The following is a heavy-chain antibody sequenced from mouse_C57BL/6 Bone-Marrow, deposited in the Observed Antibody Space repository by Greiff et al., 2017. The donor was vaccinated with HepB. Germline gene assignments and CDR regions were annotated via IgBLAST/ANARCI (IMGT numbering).Heavy chain of an antibody. V-gene: IGHV1-69*01. Sequence: QVQLQQPGAELVMPGASVKLSCKASGYTFTSYWMHWVKQRPGQGLEWIGEIDPSDSYTNYNHKFKGKSTLTVDKSSSTAYMQLSSLTSEDSAVYYCARFHYYGSSYFAYWGQGTLVTVSA. CDR1: GYTFTSYW. CDR2: IDPSDSYT. CDR3: ARFHYYGSSYFAY. J-gene: IGHJ3*01. D-gene: IGHD1-1*01.